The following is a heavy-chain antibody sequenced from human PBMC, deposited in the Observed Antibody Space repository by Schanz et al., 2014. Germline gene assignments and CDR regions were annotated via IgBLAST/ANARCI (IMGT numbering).Heavy chain of an antibody. D-gene: IGHD3-10*01. CDR1: GGSFRGYF. CDR3: ARARRITSFRGIVFGY. J-gene: IGHJ4*02. Sequence: QVQLQQWGAGLLKPSETLSLTCAVSGGSFRGYFWTWIRQPPGKGLERIGEISHVGSTNYNSSLQGRVTLSRDSSQNQFSLKMTSVTAADTAVYFCARARRITSFRGIVFGYWGQGSLVTGSS. CDR2: ISHVGST. V-gene: IGHV4-34*02.